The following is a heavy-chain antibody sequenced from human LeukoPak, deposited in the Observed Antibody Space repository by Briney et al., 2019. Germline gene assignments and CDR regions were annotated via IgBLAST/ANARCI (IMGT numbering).Heavy chain of an antibody. CDR2: INPNSGGT. V-gene: IGHV1-2*02. CDR3: ARTPSGSDGGGY. J-gene: IGHJ4*02. Sequence: ASVKVSCKASGYTFTGYYMHWVRQAPGQGLEWMGWINPNSGGTNYAQKFQGRVTMTRDTSISTAYMELSRLRSDDTAVYYCARTPSGSDGGGYWGQGTLVTVSS. CDR1: GYTFTGYY. D-gene: IGHD1-26*01.